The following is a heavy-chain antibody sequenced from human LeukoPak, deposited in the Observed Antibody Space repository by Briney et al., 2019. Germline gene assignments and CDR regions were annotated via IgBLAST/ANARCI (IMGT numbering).Heavy chain of an antibody. V-gene: IGHV3-48*03. CDR3: AELGITMIGGV. CDR2: ISSSGSTI. Sequence: GGSLRLSREASGFTFSTFAMIWVRQPPGKGLEWVSYISSSGSTIYYADSVKGRFTISRDNAKNSLYLQMNSLRAEDTAVYYCAELGITMIGGVWGKGTTVTISS. CDR1: GFTFSTFA. D-gene: IGHD3-10*02. J-gene: IGHJ6*04.